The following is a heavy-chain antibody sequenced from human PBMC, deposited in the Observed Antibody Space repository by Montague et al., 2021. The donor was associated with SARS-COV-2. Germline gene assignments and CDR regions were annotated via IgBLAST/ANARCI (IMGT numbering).Heavy chain of an antibody. CDR1: GGSFSSSGYY. V-gene: IGHV4-39*01. CDR2: IYYTGTT. CDR3: ARQSKLLWFGELFSPWYFDL. J-gene: IGHJ2*01. D-gene: IGHD3-10*01. Sequence: SETLSLTCAVYGGSFSSSGYYWGWIRQPPGKGLEWIGSIYYTGTTYYNPSLKSRVTISVDASKNQFSLKLSSVTAADTAVYYCARQSKLLWFGELFSPWYFDLWGRGTLVTVSS.